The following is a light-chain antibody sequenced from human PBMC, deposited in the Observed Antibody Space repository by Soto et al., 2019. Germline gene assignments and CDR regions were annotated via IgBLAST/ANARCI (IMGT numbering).Light chain of an antibody. J-gene: IGLJ2*01. CDR1: SSNVGSNI. Sequence: QSVLTQPPSASATPGQRVTLSCSGSSSNVGSNIVNWYQQLPGAAPILLIHTNTERPSGVPDRFSGSKSGTSASLSISSLQSDEEANYYCASWDDSLKSVVFGGGTKVTVL. CDR3: ASWDDSLKSVV. CDR2: TNT. V-gene: IGLV1-44*01.